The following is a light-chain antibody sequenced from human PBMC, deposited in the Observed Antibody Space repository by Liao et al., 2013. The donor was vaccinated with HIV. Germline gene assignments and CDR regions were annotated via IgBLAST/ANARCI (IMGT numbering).Light chain of an antibody. CDR2: YDQ. CDR1: NIGSNS. Sequence: SYELTQPPSVSVAPGKTATITCGGNNIGSNSVHWYQQKPGQAPVLVMYYDQNRPSGIPERFSGSNPGITATLTISRVEAGDEADYYCQVWDSHHDHLGAVFGGGTKLTVL. V-gene: IGLV3-21*01. CDR3: QVWDSHHDHLGAV. J-gene: IGLJ3*02.